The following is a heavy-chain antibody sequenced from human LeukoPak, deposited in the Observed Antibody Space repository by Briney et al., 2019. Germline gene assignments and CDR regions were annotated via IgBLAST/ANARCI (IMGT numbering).Heavy chain of an antibody. CDR3: ARDSRGYSYTTY. Sequence: GGSLRLSCAAPGFAFDDYGMSWVRQAPGKGLEWVSGINWNGGSTGSADSVKGRFTISRDNAKNSLYLRMNSLRAEDTALYYCARDSRGYSYTTYWGQGTLVTVSS. D-gene: IGHD5-18*01. J-gene: IGHJ4*02. V-gene: IGHV3-20*04. CDR1: GFAFDDYG. CDR2: INWNGGST.